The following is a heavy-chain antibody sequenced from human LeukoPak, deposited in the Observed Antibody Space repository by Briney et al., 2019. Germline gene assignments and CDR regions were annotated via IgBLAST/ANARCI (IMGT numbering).Heavy chain of an antibody. CDR2: ITTGGPNT. D-gene: IGHD7-27*01. CDR1: GFTFSSYT. CDR3: AKDGGLWVSAHWGDS. V-gene: IGHV3-23*01. Sequence: GGSLRLSCTASGFTFSSYTMSWVRQAPGKGLKWVSTITTGGPNTYYADSVKGRFTVSRDDSKNTLCLQMNSLRAEDTAVYYCAKDGGLWVSAHWGDSWGRGTLVTVSS. J-gene: IGHJ4*02.